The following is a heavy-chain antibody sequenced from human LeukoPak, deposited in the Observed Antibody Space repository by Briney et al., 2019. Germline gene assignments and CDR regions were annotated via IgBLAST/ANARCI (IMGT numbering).Heavy chain of an antibody. CDR1: GYTFTSYG. J-gene: IGHJ5*02. CDR3: ARACMVVADPNWFDP. CDR2: ISAYNGNT. Sequence: ASVKVSCKASGYTFTSYGISWVRQAPGQGLEWMGWISAYNGNTNYAQKFQGRVTMTTDTSTSTAYMELRSLRSDDTAVYYCARACMVVADPNWFDPWGQGTLVTVSS. D-gene: IGHD6-19*01. V-gene: IGHV1-18*01.